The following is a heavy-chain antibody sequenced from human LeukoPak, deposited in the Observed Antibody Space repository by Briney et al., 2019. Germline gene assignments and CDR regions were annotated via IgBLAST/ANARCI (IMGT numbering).Heavy chain of an antibody. CDR1: GFTFSSYA. Sequence: GGSLRLSCAASGFTFSSYAMHWVRQAPGKGLEYVSAISSNGGSTYYANSVKGRFTISRDNSKNTLYLQMGSLRAEDMAVYYCARDRGVGATTEYLDYWGQGTLVTVSS. CDR3: ARDRGVGATTEYLDY. D-gene: IGHD1-26*01. V-gene: IGHV3-64*01. CDR2: ISSNGGST. J-gene: IGHJ4*02.